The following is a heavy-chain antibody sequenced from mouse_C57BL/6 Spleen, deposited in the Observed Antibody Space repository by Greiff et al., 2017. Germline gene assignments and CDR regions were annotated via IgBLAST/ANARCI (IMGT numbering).Heavy chain of an antibody. CDR3: ANSSGYGFAY. J-gene: IGHJ3*01. CDR1: GYTFTDYY. CDR2: INPNNGGT. Sequence: VQLQQSGPELVKPGASVKISCKASGYTFTDYYMNWVKQSHGKSLEWIGDINPNNGGTSYNQKFKGKATLTVDKSSSTAYMELRSLTSEDSAVYYCANSSGYGFAYWGQGSLVTVSA. D-gene: IGHD3-2*02. V-gene: IGHV1-26*01.